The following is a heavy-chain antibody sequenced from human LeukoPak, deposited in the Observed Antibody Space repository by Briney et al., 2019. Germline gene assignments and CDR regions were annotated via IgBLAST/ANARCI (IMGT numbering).Heavy chain of an antibody. CDR2: ISGSGGST. V-gene: IGHV3-23*01. D-gene: IGHD4-17*01. CDR1: GFTFSSYG. Sequence: PGGSLRLSCAASGFTFSSYGMSWVRQAPGKGLEWVSAISGSGGSTYYADSVKGRFTISRDNSKNTLYLQMNSLRAEDTAVYYCAKVTPGDFPPDPYYFDYWGQGTLVTVSS. J-gene: IGHJ4*02. CDR3: AKVTPGDFPPDPYYFDY.